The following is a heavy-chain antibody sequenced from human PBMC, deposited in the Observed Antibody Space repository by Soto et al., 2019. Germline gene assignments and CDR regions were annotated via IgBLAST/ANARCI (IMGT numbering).Heavy chain of an antibody. CDR1: GGSISSSSYY. CDR3: TRHAIGVVVPAAIRN. J-gene: IGHJ4*02. D-gene: IGHD2-15*01. CDR2: IYYTGTS. V-gene: IGHV4-39*01. Sequence: QVQLQESGPGLVNPSETLSLTCAVSGGSISSSSYYWDWIRQPPGKGLEWIGTIYYTGTSNYNPSLKSRVTISVDTSKNQFSLNLSSVTAADTAVYYCTRHAIGVVVPAAIRNWGQGSLVTVSS.